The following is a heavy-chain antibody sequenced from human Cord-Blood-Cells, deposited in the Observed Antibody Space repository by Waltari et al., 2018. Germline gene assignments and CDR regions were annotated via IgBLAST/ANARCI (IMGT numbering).Heavy chain of an antibody. CDR3: ARTGNRAFDI. CDR2: IYTSGST. Sequence: QVQLQESGPGLVKLSQTLSLTCTASGGSISSGRYHWSWIRQPAGKGREWIWYIYTSGSTNYNPSLKSRVTISVDTSKNQFSLKLSSVTAADTAVYYCARTGNRAFDIWGQGTMVTVSS. CDR1: GGSISSGRYH. J-gene: IGHJ3*02. V-gene: IGHV4-61*09.